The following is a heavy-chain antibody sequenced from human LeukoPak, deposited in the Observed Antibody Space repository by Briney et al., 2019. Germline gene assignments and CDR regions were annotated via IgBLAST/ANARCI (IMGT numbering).Heavy chain of an antibody. CDR3: ARSYCGGDCYIDY. V-gene: IGHV3-53*01. J-gene: IGHJ4*02. CDR2: IYSGGTT. CDR1: GFTVSSNY. D-gene: IGHD2-21*02. Sequence: TGGSLRLSCAASGFTVSSNYMSWVRQAPGKGLEWVSVIYSGGTTYYADSVKGRFTISRENAKNSLYLQMNSLRAGDTAVYYCARSYCGGDCYIDYWGQGTLVTVSS.